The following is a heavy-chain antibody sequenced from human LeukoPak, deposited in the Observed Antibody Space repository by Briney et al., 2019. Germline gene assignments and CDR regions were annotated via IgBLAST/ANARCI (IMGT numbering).Heavy chain of an antibody. J-gene: IGHJ4*02. CDR3: ARYRPSESRSGEVTSLDY. D-gene: IGHD1-26*01. CDR2: IYYTGNT. CDR1: GGSISSYY. V-gene: IGHV4-59*01. Sequence: PSETLSLTCTVSGGSISSYYWSWIRQPPGKGLELIGHIYYTGNTKYNPSLKSRATISLDTSENQFSLKLSSVTTADTAVYYCARYRPSESRSGEVTSLDYWGQGTLVTVSS.